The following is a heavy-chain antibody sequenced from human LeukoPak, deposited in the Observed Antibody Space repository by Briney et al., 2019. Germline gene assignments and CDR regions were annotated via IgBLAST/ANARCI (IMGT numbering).Heavy chain of an antibody. J-gene: IGHJ6*03. D-gene: IGHD3-9*01. CDR1: GLTFSSYS. V-gene: IGHV3-21*01. CDR2: IRSSSSYI. CDR3: ARDYFDRGGRGARGGYYYYYYMDV. Sequence: GGSLRLACAASGLTFSSYSMNWVRQAPGKGLEWVSFIRSSSSYIYSADSVKGRFTISRDNAKNSLYLQMNSLRAEDTAVYYCARDYFDRGGRGARGGYYYYYYMDVWGKGTTVTISS.